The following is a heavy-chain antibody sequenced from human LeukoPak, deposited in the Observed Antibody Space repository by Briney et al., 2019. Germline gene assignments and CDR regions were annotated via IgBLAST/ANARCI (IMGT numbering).Heavy chain of an antibody. CDR2: ISSSSTYV. J-gene: IGHJ6*02. D-gene: IGHD6-19*01. CDR3: AIEQWLVEGYYYYGMDV. V-gene: IGHV3-21*04. CDR1: GFTFSSYT. Sequence: GGSLRLSCTASGFTFSSYTINWVRQAPGKGLEWISSISSSSTYVYYADSVKGRFTISRDNAKNSLYLQMNSLRAEDTAVYYCAIEQWLVEGYYYYGMDVWGQGTTVTVSS.